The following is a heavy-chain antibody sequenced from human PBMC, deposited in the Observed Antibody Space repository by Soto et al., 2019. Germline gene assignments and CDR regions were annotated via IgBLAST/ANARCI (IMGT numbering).Heavy chain of an antibody. CDR2: ISAYNGNT. V-gene: IGHV1-18*01. CDR1: GYTFTSYG. J-gene: IGHJ3*02. Sequence: ASGKVSCKASGYTFTSYGISWVRQAPGQGLEWMGWISAYNGNTNYAQKLQGRVTMTTDTSTSTAYMELRSLRSDDTAVYYCARDLTYCSGGSCRFDIWGQGTMVTVSS. CDR3: ARDLTYCSGGSCRFDI. D-gene: IGHD2-15*01.